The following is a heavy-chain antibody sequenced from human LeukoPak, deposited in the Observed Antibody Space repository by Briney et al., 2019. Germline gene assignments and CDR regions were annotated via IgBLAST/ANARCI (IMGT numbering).Heavy chain of an antibody. CDR3: AKDRYSSSSDWFDP. CDR1: GFTVSSDY. D-gene: IGHD6-6*01. CDR2: IYSGGST. Sequence: GGSLRFSCAASGFTVSSDYMSWVRQAPGKGLEWVSTIYSGGSTYYADSVKGRFTTSRDNSKNTLYLQMNSLRAEDTAVYYCAKDRYSSSSDWFDPWGQGTLVTVSS. V-gene: IGHV3-53*01. J-gene: IGHJ5*02.